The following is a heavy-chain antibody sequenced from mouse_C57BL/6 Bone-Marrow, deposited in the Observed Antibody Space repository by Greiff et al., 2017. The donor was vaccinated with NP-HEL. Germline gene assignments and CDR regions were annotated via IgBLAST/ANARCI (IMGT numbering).Heavy chain of an antibody. D-gene: IGHD2-4*01. J-gene: IGHJ4*01. V-gene: IGHV1-22*01. Sequence: EVQLQQSGPELVKPGASVKMSCKASGYTFTDYNMHWVKQSHGKSLEWIGYINPNNGGTSYNQKFKGKATLTVNKSSSTAYMELRSLTSEDSAVYYCATYDYDGGYAMDYWGQGTSVTVSS. CDR2: INPNNGGT. CDR1: GYTFTDYN. CDR3: ATYDYDGGYAMDY.